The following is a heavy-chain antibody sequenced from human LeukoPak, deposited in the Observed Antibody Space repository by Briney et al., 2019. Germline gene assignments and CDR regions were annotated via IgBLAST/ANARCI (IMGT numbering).Heavy chain of an antibody. CDR2: ISGSGGST. CDR3: AKDPHYYDSSGSTY. CDR1: GFTFSSYA. D-gene: IGHD3-22*01. Sequence: GGSLRLSWAASGFTFSSYAMSWVRQAAGKGLEWVSAISGSGGSTYYADSVKGRFTISRDNSKNTLYLQMTSLRAEDTAVYYCAKDPHYYDSSGSTYWGQGTLVTVSS. V-gene: IGHV3-23*01. J-gene: IGHJ4*02.